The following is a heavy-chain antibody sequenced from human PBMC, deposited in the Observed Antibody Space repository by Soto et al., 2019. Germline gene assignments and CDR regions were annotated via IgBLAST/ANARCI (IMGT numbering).Heavy chain of an antibody. CDR3: ARDYYGSGSIFDY. CDR1: GYSFTSYW. D-gene: IGHD3-10*01. Sequence: GESLKISCKGSGYSFTSYWISWVRQMPGKGPEWMGRIDPSDSYTNYSPSFQGHVTISADKSISTAYLQWSSLKASDTAMYYCARDYYGSGSIFDYWGQGTLVTVSS. J-gene: IGHJ4*02. V-gene: IGHV5-10-1*01. CDR2: IDPSDSYT.